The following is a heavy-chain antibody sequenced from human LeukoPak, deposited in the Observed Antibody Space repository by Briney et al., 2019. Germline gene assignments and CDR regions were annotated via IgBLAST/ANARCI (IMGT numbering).Heavy chain of an antibody. V-gene: IGHV3-30*02. Sequence: PGRALRLPCAASGFTISSYSMNWVRQAPGKGLEWVAFIRYDGSNKFYADSVKGRFTISRDNSKNTLYLEMNSLRPEDTAVYYCARVLTGDQFGAFDIWGQGTMVTVSS. CDR3: ARVLTGDQFGAFDI. CDR1: GFTISSYS. J-gene: IGHJ3*02. CDR2: IRYDGSNK. D-gene: IGHD7-27*01.